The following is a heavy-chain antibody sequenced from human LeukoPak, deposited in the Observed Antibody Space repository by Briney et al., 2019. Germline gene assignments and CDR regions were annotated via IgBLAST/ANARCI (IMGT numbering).Heavy chain of an antibody. CDR2: INHSGSS. Sequence: SETLSLTCAVYGGSFSGYYWSWIRQPPGKGLEWIGEINHSGSSNYNPSLKSRVTISVDTSKNQFSLKLSSVTAADTAVYYCARKAIAVVVAATKGFDPWGQGTLVTVSS. J-gene: IGHJ5*02. D-gene: IGHD2-15*01. CDR1: GGSFSGYY. V-gene: IGHV4-34*01. CDR3: ARKAIAVVVAATKGFDP.